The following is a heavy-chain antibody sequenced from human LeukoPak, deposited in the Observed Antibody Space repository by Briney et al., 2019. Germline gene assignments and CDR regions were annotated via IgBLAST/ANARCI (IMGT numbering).Heavy chain of an antibody. CDR1: RFTFDDYG. D-gene: IGHD3-10*01. CDR2: INWNGGST. Sequence: GGSLRLSCAASRFTFDDYGMSWVRQAPGKGLEWVSSINWNGGSTGYADSVEGRFTISRDNAKNSLYLHMNSLRAEDTALYYCAREGYYGSGSYTDAFDIWGQGTMVTVSS. J-gene: IGHJ3*02. CDR3: AREGYYGSGSYTDAFDI. V-gene: IGHV3-20*04.